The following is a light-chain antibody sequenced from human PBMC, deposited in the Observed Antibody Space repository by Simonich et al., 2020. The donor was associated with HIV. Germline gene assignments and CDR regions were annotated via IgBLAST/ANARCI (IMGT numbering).Light chain of an antibody. J-gene: IGLJ1*01. CDR3: CSYAGIITFNYV. CDR2: EDS. Sequence: QSALTQPASVSGSPGQSITIACTGTSSDFVSYNFVTWYQQHPGKTTKLIVYEDSKRHSGVSDRFSGSKSGNTASLTISGLQAEDEADYYCCSYAGIITFNYVFGTGTKVTVL. V-gene: IGLV2-23*02. CDR1: SSDFVSYNF.